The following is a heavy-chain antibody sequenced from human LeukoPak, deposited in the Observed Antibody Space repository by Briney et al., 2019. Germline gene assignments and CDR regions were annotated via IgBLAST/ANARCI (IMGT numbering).Heavy chain of an antibody. CDR1: GFTLSSYG. D-gene: IGHD5-12*01. J-gene: IGHJ6*02. V-gene: IGHV3-33*01. Sequence: GRSLRLSCAASGFTLSSYGIHWVRQAPGRGLEWVAVTWYDGSHKYYADSVKGRFTISRDNSKNTLYLQMNSLRAEDTAVYYCARDRSGYDRDGMDVWGQGTTVIVSS. CDR2: TWYDGSHK. CDR3: ARDRSGYDRDGMDV.